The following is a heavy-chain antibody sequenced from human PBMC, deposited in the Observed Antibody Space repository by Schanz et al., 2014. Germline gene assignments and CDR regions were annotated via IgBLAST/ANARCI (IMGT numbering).Heavy chain of an antibody. CDR3: AKAITVIVVVLDAFDI. J-gene: IGHJ3*02. CDR2: VSGGGGST. CDR1: GFTFSRYA. Sequence: EVQLLESGGGPVEPGGSLRLSCAASGFTFSRYAMSWVRQAPGKGLEWVAAVSGGGGSTHYADSVKGRFTISRDNSKNTMYLQMNSLRDEATAVYYCAKAITVIVVVLDAFDIWGQGTMVTVSS. D-gene: IGHD3-22*01. V-gene: IGHV3-23*01.